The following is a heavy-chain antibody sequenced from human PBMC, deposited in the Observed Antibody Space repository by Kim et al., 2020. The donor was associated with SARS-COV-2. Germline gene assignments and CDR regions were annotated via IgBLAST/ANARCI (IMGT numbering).Heavy chain of an antibody. CDR1: GFTFSSYW. CDR3: ARGSFQQGFDP. J-gene: IGHJ5*02. V-gene: IGHV3-74*01. D-gene: IGHD6-13*01. Sequence: GGSLRLSCEASGFTFSSYWMNWVRQGPGKGLVWVSRIKSDGSDTHYADSVKGRFTISRDNAKNTLHLQLNSLGVEDTAIYYCARGSFQQGFDPWGQGTLVTVPS. CDR2: IKSDGSDT.